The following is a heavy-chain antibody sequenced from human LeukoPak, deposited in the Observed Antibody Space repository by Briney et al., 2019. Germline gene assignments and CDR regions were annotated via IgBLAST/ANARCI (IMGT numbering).Heavy chain of an antibody. D-gene: IGHD5-24*01. V-gene: IGHV3-7*01. CDR3: ARELEMATNTLDY. CDR2: IKQDGSEK. J-gene: IGHJ4*02. Sequence: GGSLRLSCTASGFTFSSYWMSWVRQAPGQGLEWVANIKQDGSEKYYVDSVKGRFPISRDNAKNSLYLQMNSLRAENTAVYYCARELEMATNTLDYWGQGTLVTVSS. CDR1: GFTFSSYW.